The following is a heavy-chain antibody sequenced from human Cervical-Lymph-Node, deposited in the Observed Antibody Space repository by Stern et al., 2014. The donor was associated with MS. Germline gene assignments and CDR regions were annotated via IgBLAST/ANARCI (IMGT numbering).Heavy chain of an antibody. CDR1: GFTFSSYD. D-gene: IGHD3-16*01. CDR3: AREGDYTSFDY. CDR2: IGTAGDT. Sequence: VQLVQSGGGLVQPGGPLRLSCAASGFTFSSYDMHWVRQGTGKGLEWVSAIGTAGDTYYPGSVKGRFTISRENAKSSLYLQMNSLRAGDTAVYYCAREGDYTSFDYWGQGTLVTVSS. V-gene: IGHV3-13*01. J-gene: IGHJ4*02.